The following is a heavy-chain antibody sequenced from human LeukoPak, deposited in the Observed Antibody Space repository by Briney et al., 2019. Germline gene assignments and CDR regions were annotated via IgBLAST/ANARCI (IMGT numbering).Heavy chain of an antibody. J-gene: IGHJ4*02. CDR3: ARGYYDILTGDYHRFDY. Sequence: GASVKVSCKASGYTFTSYGISWVRQAPGQGLEWMGWISAYNGNTNYAQKLQGRVTMTTDTSTSRAYMELRSLRSDDTAVYYCARGYYDILTGDYHRFDYWGQGTLVTVSS. V-gene: IGHV1-18*01. D-gene: IGHD3-9*01. CDR1: GYTFTSYG. CDR2: ISAYNGNT.